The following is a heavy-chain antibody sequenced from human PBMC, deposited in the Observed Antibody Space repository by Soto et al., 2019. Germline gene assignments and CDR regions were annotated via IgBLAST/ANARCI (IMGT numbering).Heavy chain of an antibody. CDR3: ARVRASRGQRDLDF. CDR1: GGSFSGYY. J-gene: IGHJ4*02. CDR2: INPSGGT. Sequence: QVQLQQWGAGLLKPSETLSLTCGVYGGSFSGYYWNWIRQPPGKGLVWIGEINPSGGTNYNPSLKSRVTISADTSKNPFSLKLSSVTAAVSAVYYCARVRASRGQRDLDFWGQATLVTVSS. V-gene: IGHV4-34*01. D-gene: IGHD6-13*01.